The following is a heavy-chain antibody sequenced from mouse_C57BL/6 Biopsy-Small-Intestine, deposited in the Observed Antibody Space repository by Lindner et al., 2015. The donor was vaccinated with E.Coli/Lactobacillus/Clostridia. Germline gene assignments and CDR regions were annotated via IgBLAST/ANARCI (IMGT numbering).Heavy chain of an antibody. V-gene: IGHV1-82*01. D-gene: IGHD1-1*01. Sequence: VQLQESGPEPVKPGASVKISCKASGYAFSSSWMNWVKQRPGKGLEWIGRIYPGDGDTNYNGKFKGKATLTADKSSSTAYMQLSSLTSEDSAVYFCARDRYGSSYAWFAYWGQGTLVTVSA. CDR3: ARDRYGSSYAWFAY. J-gene: IGHJ3*01. CDR1: GYAFSSSW. CDR2: IYPGDGDT.